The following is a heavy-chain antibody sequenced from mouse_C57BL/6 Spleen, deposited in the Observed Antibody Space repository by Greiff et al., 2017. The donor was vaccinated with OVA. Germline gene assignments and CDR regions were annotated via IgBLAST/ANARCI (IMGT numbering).Heavy chain of an antibody. CDR3: AMDSNYDGYDWFAY. CDR1: GYTFTSYW. V-gene: IGHV1-74*01. D-gene: IGHD2-2*01. CDR2: IHPSDSDT. Sequence: QVQLQQPGAELVKPGASVKVSCKASGYTFTSYWMHWVKQRPGQGLEWIGRIHPSDSDTNYNQKFKGKATLTVDKSSSTAYMQLSSLTSEDSAVYYCAMDSNYDGYDWFAYWGQGTLVTVSA. J-gene: IGHJ3*01.